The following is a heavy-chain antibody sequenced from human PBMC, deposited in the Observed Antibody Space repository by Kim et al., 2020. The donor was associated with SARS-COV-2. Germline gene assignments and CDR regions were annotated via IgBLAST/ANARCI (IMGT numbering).Heavy chain of an antibody. J-gene: IGHJ4*02. Sequence: YKAGPVKGRFTIYEDNTKNSLYLQMNSLRAEDTAVYYCARAGRDGYKFDYWGQGTLVTVSS. V-gene: IGHV3-11*01. CDR3: ARAGRDGYKFDY. D-gene: IGHD5-12*01.